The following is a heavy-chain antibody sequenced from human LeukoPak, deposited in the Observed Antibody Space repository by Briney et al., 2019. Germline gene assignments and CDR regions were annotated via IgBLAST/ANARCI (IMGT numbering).Heavy chain of an antibody. J-gene: IGHJ5*02. CDR1: GGSFSGYY. CDR2: INHSGST. D-gene: IGHD6-6*01. Sequence: SETLSLTCAVYGGSFSGYYWSWIRQPPGKGLEWIREINHSGSTNYNPSLKSRVTISVDTSKNQFSLKLSSVTAADTAVYYCARAPGYSSSSGGLDPWGQGTLVTVSS. CDR3: ARAPGYSSSSGGLDP. V-gene: IGHV4-34*01.